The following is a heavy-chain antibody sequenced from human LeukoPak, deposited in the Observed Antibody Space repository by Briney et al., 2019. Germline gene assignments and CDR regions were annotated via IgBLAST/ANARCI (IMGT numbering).Heavy chain of an antibody. CDR1: GFTFRNYW. CDR3: GRIREEGGVDV. D-gene: IGHD1-26*01. J-gene: IGHJ3*01. Sequence: PGGSLRLSCAASGFTFRNYWMSWVRQAPGKGPERVANIKYDGSERNYVDSVKGRFTISRDNAKISLYLQLNSLRAQDTAVYYCGRIREEGGVDVWGLGTMAIVSS. V-gene: IGHV3-7*01. CDR2: IKYDGSER.